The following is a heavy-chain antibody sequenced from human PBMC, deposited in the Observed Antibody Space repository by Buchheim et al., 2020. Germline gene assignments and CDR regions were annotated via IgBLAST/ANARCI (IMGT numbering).Heavy chain of an antibody. Sequence: QVHLVQSGAEVKKPGASVKVSCKASGYTFIGYYIHWVRQAPGQGLEWMGWINPNSGGTNYAQSFQGRVTMTRDTSISTAYMEVSRLTSDDTAVYYCARMPAYGYGSLWGFDNWGQGTL. D-gene: IGHD5-18*01. CDR1: GYTFIGYY. CDR2: INPNSGGT. J-gene: IGHJ4*02. V-gene: IGHV1-2*02. CDR3: ARMPAYGYGSLWGFDN.